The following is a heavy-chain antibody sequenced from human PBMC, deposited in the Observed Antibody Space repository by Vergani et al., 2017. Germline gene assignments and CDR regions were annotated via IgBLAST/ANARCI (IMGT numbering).Heavy chain of an antibody. V-gene: IGHV3-9*02. D-gene: IGHD6-6*01. CDR1: GFTSAGYA. J-gene: IGHJ5*02. CDR3: AKDLGTSSGGGWFDP. CDR2: INWNSNSI. Sequence: EVQLEESGGGLVLPGRSLRLSCVASGFTSAGYAMHWVRHAPGKGLEWVSGINWNSNSIGYADSVKGRFTISRDNAKNSLYLQMNSLRAEDTALYYCAKDLGTSSGGGWFDPWGQGTLVTVSS.